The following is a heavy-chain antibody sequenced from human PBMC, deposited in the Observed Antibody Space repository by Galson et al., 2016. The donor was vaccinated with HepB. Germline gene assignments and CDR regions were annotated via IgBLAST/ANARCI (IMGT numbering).Heavy chain of an antibody. CDR3: AMSDGGA. J-gene: IGHJ5*02. Sequence: SLRLSCAASTFAFSYYWMSWVRQAPGKGLECVAHTKPDGSAKYYVDSVKGRFTISRDNAHNSLFLQMNSLRSEDTAIYYCAMSDGGAWGQGTLVTVSS. V-gene: IGHV3-7*01. CDR2: TKPDGSAK. D-gene: IGHD5-24*01. CDR1: TFAFSYYW.